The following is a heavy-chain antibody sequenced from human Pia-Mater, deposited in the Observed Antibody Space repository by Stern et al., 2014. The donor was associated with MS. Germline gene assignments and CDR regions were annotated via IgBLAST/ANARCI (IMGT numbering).Heavy chain of an antibody. CDR1: DYTFASYG. Sequence: QVQLVQSGAEVKKPGASVKVSCKAPDYTFASYGITWMRQAPGQGLEWLGWVTANSGNTYYAQSLQGRVTMTTDTSTTTAYLELRNLRSDDTAVYYCARVAADTFDFWGQGTQVIVSS. V-gene: IGHV1-18*01. CDR2: VTANSGNT. J-gene: IGHJ4*02. CDR3: ARVAADTFDF. D-gene: IGHD6-19*01.